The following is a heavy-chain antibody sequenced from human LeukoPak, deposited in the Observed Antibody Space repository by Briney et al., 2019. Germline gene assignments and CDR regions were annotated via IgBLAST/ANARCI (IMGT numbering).Heavy chain of an antibody. J-gene: IGHJ4*02. D-gene: IGHD6-19*01. CDR1: GYSISSGYY. V-gene: IGHV4-38-2*02. Sequence: SETLSLTCTVSGYSISSGYYWGWIRQPPGKGLEWIGEINHSGSTNYNPSLKSRVTISVDTSKNQFSLKLSSVTAADTAVYYCARSKSSGWYRSDYWGQGTLVTVSS. CDR3: ARSKSSGWYRSDY. CDR2: INHSGST.